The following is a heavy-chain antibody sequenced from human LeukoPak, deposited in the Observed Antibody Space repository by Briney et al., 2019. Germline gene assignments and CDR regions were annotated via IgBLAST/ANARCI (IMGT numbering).Heavy chain of an antibody. J-gene: IGHJ4*02. V-gene: IGHV4-39*01. Sequence: SETLSLTCTVSGGSISSSSYYWGWIRQPPGKGLEWIGSIYYSGSTYYNPSLKSRVTISVDTSKNQFSLKLSSVTAADTAVYYCARRDCSGGSYYSFDYWGQGTLVTVSS. CDR1: GGSISSSSYY. CDR2: IYYSGST. CDR3: ARRDCSGGSYYSFDY. D-gene: IGHD2-15*01.